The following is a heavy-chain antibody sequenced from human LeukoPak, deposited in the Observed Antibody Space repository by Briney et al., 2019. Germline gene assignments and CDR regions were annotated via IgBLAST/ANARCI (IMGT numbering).Heavy chain of an antibody. Sequence: PGGSLRLSCAASGFTFSSYGMHWVRQAPGKGPEWVAVIWYDGSNKYYADSVKGRFTISRDNSKNTLYLQMNSLRAEDTALYYCAKDSKRFDYWGQGTLVTVSS. CDR3: AKDSKRFDY. D-gene: IGHD2/OR15-2a*01. V-gene: IGHV3-33*06. J-gene: IGHJ4*02. CDR2: IWYDGSNK. CDR1: GFTFSSYG.